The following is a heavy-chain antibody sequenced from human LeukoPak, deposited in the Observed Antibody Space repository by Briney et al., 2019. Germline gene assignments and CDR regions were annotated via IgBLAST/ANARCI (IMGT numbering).Heavy chain of an antibody. D-gene: IGHD1-20*01. Sequence: SETLSLTCAVYGGSFSGYYWSWIRQPPGKGLEWIGEINHSGSTNYNPSLKSRVTISVDTSKNQFSLKLSSVTAADTAVYYCARGRYNWSSWGQGTMVTVFS. J-gene: IGHJ5*02. CDR1: GGSFSGYY. CDR3: ARGRYNWSS. V-gene: IGHV4-34*01. CDR2: INHSGST.